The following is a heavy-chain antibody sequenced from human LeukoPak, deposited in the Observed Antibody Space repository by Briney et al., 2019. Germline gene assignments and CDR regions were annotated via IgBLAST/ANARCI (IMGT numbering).Heavy chain of an antibody. J-gene: IGHJ4*02. CDR3: ARHMIVVVIRYYFDY. D-gene: IGHD3-22*01. V-gene: IGHV3-7*01. CDR1: GFTFSSYW. Sequence: GGSLRLSCAASGFTFSSYWMSWVRQAPGKGLEWVANVKQDGSEKYYVDSVKGRFTISRDHAKNSLYLQMNSLRAEDTAVYYCARHMIVVVIRYYFDYWGQGTLVTVSS. CDR2: VKQDGSEK.